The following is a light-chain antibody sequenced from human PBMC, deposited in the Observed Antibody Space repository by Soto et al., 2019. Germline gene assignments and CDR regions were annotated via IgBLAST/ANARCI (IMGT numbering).Light chain of an antibody. Sequence: DIPMTQSPSSLSASVGDRVTITCRASQSVTSYLGWFQQKPGKPPKLLIYGATSLQSGVPSRFSGGGYGTDFTLTISSLQPEDFATYFCLQSQSSPYTFGQGTKLEVK. V-gene: IGKV1-39*01. CDR3: LQSQSSPYT. J-gene: IGKJ2*01. CDR2: GAT. CDR1: QSVTSY.